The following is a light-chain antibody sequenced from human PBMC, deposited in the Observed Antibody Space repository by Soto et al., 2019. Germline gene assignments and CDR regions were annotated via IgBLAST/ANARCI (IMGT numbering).Light chain of an antibody. CDR2: KAS. CDR1: QSISSW. Sequence: DIQMTQSPSTLSASVGDRVTVTCRASQSISSWLAWYQQKAGKAPKLLIYKASALESGVPSRFSGSGSGTEFTLTISSLEPEDFATYYCQHYNTYPWTFGQGTKVDNK. J-gene: IGKJ1*01. CDR3: QHYNTYPWT. V-gene: IGKV1-5*03.